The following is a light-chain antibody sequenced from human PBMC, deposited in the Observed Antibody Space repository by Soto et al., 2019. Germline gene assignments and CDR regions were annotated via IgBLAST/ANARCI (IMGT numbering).Light chain of an antibody. CDR2: EVS. V-gene: IGLV2-8*01. Sequence: QSALTQPPSASGSPGQSVTISCTGTSSDVGGYNYVSWYQQHPGKAPKLMIYEVSKRPSGVPDRFSGSKSGNTASLTVSGLQAEDEADYYCRSYAGSNNSYVFGTGTMVTVL. J-gene: IGLJ1*01. CDR3: RSYAGSNNSYV. CDR1: SSDVGGYNY.